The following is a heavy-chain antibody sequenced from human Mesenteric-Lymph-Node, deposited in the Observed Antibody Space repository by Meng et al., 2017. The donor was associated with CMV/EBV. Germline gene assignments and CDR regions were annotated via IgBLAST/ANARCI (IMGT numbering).Heavy chain of an antibody. Sequence: GESLKISCAASGFTFSTYAMNWVRQAPGKGLEWVSSISGSTSTNTYYADSVGGRFTISRDNSKNTLFLHLSSLRAEDTAIYYCARGDYCSSTSCYFGDFDYWGQGTLVTVSS. CDR2: ISGSTSTNT. D-gene: IGHD2-2*01. J-gene: IGHJ4*02. V-gene: IGHV3-23*01. CDR1: GFTFSTYA. CDR3: ARGDYCSSTSCYFGDFDY.